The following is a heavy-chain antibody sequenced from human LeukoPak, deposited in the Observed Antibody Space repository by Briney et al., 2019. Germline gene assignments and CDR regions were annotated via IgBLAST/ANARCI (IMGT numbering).Heavy chain of an antibody. J-gene: IGHJ4*02. CDR1: GGSISSYY. D-gene: IGHD1-14*01. CDR3: ARTEPAPSYHFDY. CDR2: IYYSGST. V-gene: IGHV4-59*12. Sequence: SETLSLTCTVSGGSISSYYWSWIRQPPGKGLEWIGYIYYSGSTNYNPSLKSRVTISVDTSKNQFSLKLSSVTAADTAVYYCARTEPAPSYHFDYWGQGTLVTVSS.